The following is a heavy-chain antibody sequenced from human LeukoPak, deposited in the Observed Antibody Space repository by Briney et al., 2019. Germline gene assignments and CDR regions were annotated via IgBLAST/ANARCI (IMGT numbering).Heavy chain of an antibody. V-gene: IGHV3-23*01. CDR1: GFTFSSYA. CDR3: AKTGVQLWFEDY. CDR2: ISGSGGST. D-gene: IGHD5-18*01. Sequence: TGGSLRLSCAASGFTFSSYAMSWVRQAPGKGLEWVSAISGSGGSTYYADSVKGRFTISRDNSKNTLYLQMNSLRAEDTAVYYCAKTGVQLWFEDYWGQGTPVTVSS. J-gene: IGHJ4*02.